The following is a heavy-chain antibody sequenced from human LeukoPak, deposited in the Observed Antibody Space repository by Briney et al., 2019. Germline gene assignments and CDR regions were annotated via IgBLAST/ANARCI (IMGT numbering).Heavy chain of an antibody. CDR2: INHSGST. J-gene: IGHJ4*02. D-gene: IGHD3-22*01. V-gene: IGHV4-34*01. CDR3: ATTGYYDSSGYYVVY. Sequence: SETLSLTCAVYGGSFSGYYWSWIRQPPGKGLEWIGEINHSGSTNYNPSLKSRVTISVDTSKNQFSLKLSSVTAADTAVYYCATTGYYDSSGYYVVYWGQGTLVTVSS. CDR1: GGSFSGYY.